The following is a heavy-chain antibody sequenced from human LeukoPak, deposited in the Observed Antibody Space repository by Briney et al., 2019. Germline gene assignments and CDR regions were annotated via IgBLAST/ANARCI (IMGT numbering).Heavy chain of an antibody. V-gene: IGHV4-61*05. CDR1: GGSINSNIYS. CDR3: ARREDYYDSSGYLG. J-gene: IGHJ4*02. D-gene: IGHD3-22*01. Sequence: SETLSLTCIVSGGSINSNIYSWGWIRQPPGKGLEWIGYIYYSGSTNYNPSLKSRVTISVDTSKNQFSLKLSSVTAADTAVYYCARREDYYDSSGYLGWGQGTLVTVSS. CDR2: IYYSGST.